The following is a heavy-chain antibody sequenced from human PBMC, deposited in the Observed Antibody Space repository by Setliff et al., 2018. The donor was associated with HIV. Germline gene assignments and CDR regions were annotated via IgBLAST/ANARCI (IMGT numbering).Heavy chain of an antibody. CDR1: GFTFDDYA. CDR3: ARVVATSDY. Sequence: GGSLRLSCAASGFTFDDYAMHWVRQAPGKGLEWVSGISWNSGSIGYVDSVKGRFTISRDNAKNSLFLQVNSLRAEDTAVYYCARVVATSDYWGQGTLVTVSS. V-gene: IGHV3-9*01. D-gene: IGHD5-12*01. J-gene: IGHJ4*02. CDR2: ISWNSGSI.